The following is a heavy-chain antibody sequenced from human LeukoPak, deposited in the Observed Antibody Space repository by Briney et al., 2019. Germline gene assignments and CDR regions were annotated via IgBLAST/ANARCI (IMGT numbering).Heavy chain of an antibody. J-gene: IGHJ4*02. V-gene: IGHV3-11*05. CDR3: ARGSGKKLWLSDFDY. CDR2: ISSSSSYT. D-gene: IGHD5-18*01. CDR1: GFTFSDYY. Sequence: GGSLRLSRAASGFTFSDYYMSWIRQAPGKGLEWVSYISSSSSYTNYADSVKGRFTISRDNAKNSLYLQMNSLRAEDTAVYYCARGSGKKLWLSDFDYWGQGTLVTVSS.